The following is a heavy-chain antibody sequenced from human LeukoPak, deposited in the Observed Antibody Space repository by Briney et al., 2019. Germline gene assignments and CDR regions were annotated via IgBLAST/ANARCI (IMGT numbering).Heavy chain of an antibody. J-gene: IGHJ4*02. D-gene: IGHD2/OR15-2a*01. Sequence: GGFLRLSCAASGFTFSSYSMTWVRQAPGKGLEWVSSISSSSSYIYYADSVMGRFTISRDNAKNSLYLQMNSLRAEDTAVYYCASLGNRSTRKFDYWGQGTLVTVSS. CDR3: ASLGNRSTRKFDY. V-gene: IGHV3-21*01. CDR2: ISSSSSYI. CDR1: GFTFSSYS.